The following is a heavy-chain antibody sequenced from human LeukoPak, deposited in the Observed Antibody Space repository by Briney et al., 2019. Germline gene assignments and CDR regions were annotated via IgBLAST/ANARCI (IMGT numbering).Heavy chain of an antibody. CDR3: ARHPLLGSYWYVDL. D-gene: IGHD1-26*01. CDR1: GASIRSYY. J-gene: IGHJ2*01. V-gene: IGHV4-4*09. CDR2: IYSSGSS. Sequence: PSETLSLTCTVSGASIRSYYWSWIRQPPGKGLEWIGYIYSSGSSNYNPSLRSRVTISLDTSKNQFSLKLSSVTAADTAVYYCARHPLLGSYWYVDLCGRGTLVTLYS.